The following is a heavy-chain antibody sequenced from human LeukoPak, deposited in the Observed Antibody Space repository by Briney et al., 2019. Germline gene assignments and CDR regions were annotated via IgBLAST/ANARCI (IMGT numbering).Heavy chain of an antibody. Sequence: VASVKVSCXASGYTFTSYDINWVRPATGQGLEWMGWMNPNSGNTGYAQKFQGRVTMTRNTSISTPYMELSSLRSEDTAVYYCARGGMRGIFGVVTSNWFDPWGQGTLVTVSS. J-gene: IGHJ5*02. D-gene: IGHD3-3*01. CDR2: MNPNSGNT. CDR3: ARGGMRGIFGVVTSNWFDP. V-gene: IGHV1-8*01. CDR1: GYTFTSYD.